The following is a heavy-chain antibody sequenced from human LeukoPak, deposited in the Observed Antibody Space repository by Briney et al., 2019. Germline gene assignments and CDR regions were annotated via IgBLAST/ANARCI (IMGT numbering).Heavy chain of an antibody. D-gene: IGHD6-13*01. V-gene: IGHV3-53*01. CDR3: ARDGVDAGIYFDC. Sequence: GGSLRLSCAASGFTVSSNYMSWVRQAPGKGLEWVSVIYSGGSTYYADSVKGRFTISRDNTKNSLYLEMNSLRAEDTAVYYCARDGVDAGIYFDCWGQGTLVTVSS. J-gene: IGHJ4*02. CDR2: IYSGGST. CDR1: GFTVSSNY.